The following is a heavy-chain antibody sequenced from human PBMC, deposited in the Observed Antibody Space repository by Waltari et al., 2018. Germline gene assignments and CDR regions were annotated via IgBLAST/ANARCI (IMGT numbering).Heavy chain of an antibody. Sequence: QVQLQESGPGLVKPSQTLSLTCTVAGASLSSGSYCWTWIRQPAGQTLEWVGRFCTSGSSNSNPSLKSRGTVSVDTPKNQFSRRLTSVTAADTAVYYCARDSGYNFLYYFDLWGQGVRVTVSS. J-gene: IGHJ4*02. CDR3: ARDSGYNFLYYFDL. CDR1: GASLSSGSYC. D-gene: IGHD5-12*01. V-gene: IGHV4-61*02. CDR2: FCTSGSS.